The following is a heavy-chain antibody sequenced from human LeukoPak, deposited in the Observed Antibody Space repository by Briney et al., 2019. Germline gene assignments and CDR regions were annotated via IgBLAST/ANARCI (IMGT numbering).Heavy chain of an antibody. CDR3: AKALATRLYYYGMDV. J-gene: IGHJ6*02. Sequence: GGSLRLSCAASGFTFSSYGMHWVRQASGKGLEWVAVISYDGSNKYYADSVKGRFTISRDNSKNTLYLQMNSLRAEDTAVYYCAKALATRLYYYGMDVWGQGTTVTVSS. CDR1: GFTFSSYG. V-gene: IGHV3-30*18. CDR2: ISYDGSNK. D-gene: IGHD1-26*01.